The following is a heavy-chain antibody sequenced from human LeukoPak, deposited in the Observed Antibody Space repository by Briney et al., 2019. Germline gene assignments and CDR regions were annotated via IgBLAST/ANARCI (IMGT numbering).Heavy chain of an antibody. CDR3: ARAWYYDSSGYYFGPNWFDP. CDR2: IYYSGST. CDR1: GGSISSYY. D-gene: IGHD3-22*01. J-gene: IGHJ5*02. V-gene: IGHV4-59*01. Sequence: PSETLSLTCTASGGSISSYYWSWIRQPPGKGLEWIGYIYYSGSTNYNPSLKSRVTISVDTSKNQFSLKLSSVTAADTAVHYCARAWYYDSSGYYFGPNWFDPWGQGTLVTVSS.